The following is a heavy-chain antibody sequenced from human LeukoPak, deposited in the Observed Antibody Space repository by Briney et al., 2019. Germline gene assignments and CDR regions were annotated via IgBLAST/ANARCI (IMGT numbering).Heavy chain of an antibody. J-gene: IGHJ6*02. CDR3: ARGSCSSTSCYYYYGMDV. CDR1: GYTFTSYA. Sequence: GASVKVSCKASGYTFTSYAMNWVRQAPGQGLEWXXXXXTNTGNPTYAQGXXXRFVFSLDTSVSTAYLQISSLKAEDTAVYYCARGSCSSTSCYYYYGMDVWGQGTTVTVSS. V-gene: IGHV7-4-1*02. D-gene: IGHD2-2*01. CDR2: XXTNTGNP.